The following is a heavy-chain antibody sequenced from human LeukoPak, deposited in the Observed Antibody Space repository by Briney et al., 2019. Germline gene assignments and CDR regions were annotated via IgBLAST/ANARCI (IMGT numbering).Heavy chain of an antibody. CDR1: EFTFDDYA. D-gene: IGHD5-24*01. CDR3: ARPTEMATVRDAFDI. J-gene: IGHJ3*02. V-gene: IGHV3-74*01. CDR2: INSDGSST. Sequence: PGGSLRLSCTASEFTFDDYAMHWVRQAPGKGLVWLSRINSDGSSTTYADSVKGRFTISRDNAKKTLYLQMNSLRAEDTAVYYCARPTEMATVRDAFDIWGQGTLVTVSS.